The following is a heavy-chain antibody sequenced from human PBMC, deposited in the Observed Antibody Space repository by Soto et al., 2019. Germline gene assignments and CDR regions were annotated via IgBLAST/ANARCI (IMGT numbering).Heavy chain of an antibody. CDR3: ERRYYDSSGYNWLDP. D-gene: IGHD3-22*01. CDR1: GYTFTSYA. CDR2: INAGNGNT. Sequence: GASVKVSCKASGYTFTSYAMHWVRQAPGQRLEWMGWINAGNGNTKYSQKFQGRVTITRDTSASTAYMELSSLRSEDTAVYYCERRYYDSSGYNWLDPCGQGTLVTVSS. J-gene: IGHJ5*02. V-gene: IGHV1-3*01.